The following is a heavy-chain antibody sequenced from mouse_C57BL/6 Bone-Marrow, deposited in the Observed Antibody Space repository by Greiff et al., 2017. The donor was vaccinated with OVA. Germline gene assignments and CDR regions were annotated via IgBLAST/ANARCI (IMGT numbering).Heavy chain of an antibody. Sequence: QVQLQQPGAELVKPGASVKMSCKASGYTFTSYWITWVKQRPGQGLEWIGDIYPGSGSTNYNEKFKSKATLTVDTSSSTAYMQLSSRTSEDSEVDYCARRAQASLDWFAYWGQGTLVTVSA. CDR1: GYTFTSYW. D-gene: IGHD3-2*02. V-gene: IGHV1-55*01. J-gene: IGHJ3*01. CDR3: ARRAQASLDWFAY. CDR2: IYPGSGST.